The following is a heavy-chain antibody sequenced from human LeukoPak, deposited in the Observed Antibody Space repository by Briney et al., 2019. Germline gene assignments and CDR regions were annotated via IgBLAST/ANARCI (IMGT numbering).Heavy chain of an antibody. D-gene: IGHD5-12*01. CDR2: ISSSGSTI. CDR1: GFTFSDYY. J-gene: IGHJ3*02. CDR3: AGPNTATDAFDI. Sequence: GGSLRLSCAASGFTFSDYYMSWIRQAPGKGLEWVSYISSSGSTIYYADSVKGRFTISRDNAKNSLYLQMNSLRAEDTAVYYCAGPNTATDAFDIWGQGTMVSVSS. V-gene: IGHV3-11*01.